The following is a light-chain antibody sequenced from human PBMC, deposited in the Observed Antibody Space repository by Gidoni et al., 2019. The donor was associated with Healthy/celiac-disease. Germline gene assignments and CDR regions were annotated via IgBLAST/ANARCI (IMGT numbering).Light chain of an antibody. CDR1: LGISNS. J-gene: IGKJ2*01. CDR3: QQYYSSPPNT. Sequence: DIQMTHSLSSLSASAGERTTITRRAMLGISNSLACYQQKPAKAPKLLLYAASRLESGVLSRFSGSGSGTNYIPIISSLQPEDFVTYYYQQYYSSPPNTFGQGTKLEIK. V-gene: IGKV1-NL1*01. CDR2: AAS.